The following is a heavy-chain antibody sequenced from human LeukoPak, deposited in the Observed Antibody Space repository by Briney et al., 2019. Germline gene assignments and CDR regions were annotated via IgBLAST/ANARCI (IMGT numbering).Heavy chain of an antibody. CDR2: ISYDGSNK. CDR3: AKSGEIIVATILDY. D-gene: IGHD5-12*01. J-gene: IGHJ4*02. V-gene: IGHV3-30*18. Sequence: PGRSLRLSCEASGFIFSSHAMTWVRQAPGKGLEWVAVISYDGSNKYYADSVKGRFTISRDNSKNTLYLQMNSLRAEDTAVYYCAKSGEIIVATILDYWGQGTLVTVSS. CDR1: GFIFSSHA.